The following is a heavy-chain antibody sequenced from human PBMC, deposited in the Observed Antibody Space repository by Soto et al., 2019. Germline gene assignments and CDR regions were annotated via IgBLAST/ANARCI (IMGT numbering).Heavy chain of an antibody. Sequence: QVQLVQSGAEVKKPGSSVKVFCKASGGTFSSYAISWVRQAPGQGLEWMGGIIPIFGTANYAQKFQGRVTITADESTSKAYLALSSLRSEDTAVYYCARDRGDYLRPSWFDPWGQGTLVTVSS. CDR3: ARDRGDYLRPSWFDP. CDR1: GGTFSSYA. V-gene: IGHV1-69*12. J-gene: IGHJ5*02. D-gene: IGHD4-17*01. CDR2: IIPIFGTA.